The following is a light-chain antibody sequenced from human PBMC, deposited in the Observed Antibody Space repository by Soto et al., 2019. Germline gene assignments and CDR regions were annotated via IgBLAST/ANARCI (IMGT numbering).Light chain of an antibody. CDR3: QSYDSSLSGSV. CDR1: SSNIGAGYH. V-gene: IGLV1-40*01. J-gene: IGLJ2*01. Sequence: QAVVTQPPSVSGAPGQRVTISCTGSSSNIGAGYHVHWYQQLPGTAPKLLIYANSNRPSGVPDRFSGSKSGTSASLAITGLQAEDEADYYCQSYDSSLSGSVFGGGTKLTVL. CDR2: ANS.